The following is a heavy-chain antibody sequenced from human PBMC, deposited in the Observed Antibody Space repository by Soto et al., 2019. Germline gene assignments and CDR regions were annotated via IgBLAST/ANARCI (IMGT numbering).Heavy chain of an antibody. CDR1: GYTFTNYD. V-gene: IGHV1-8*01. CDR2: MKPNSGNT. Sequence: QVQLEQSGAEVKKPGASVQVSCKASGYTFTNYDIHWVRQATGQGLEWMGWMKPNSGNTGSAQRFKGRMTMTRDTSIRTAYMELSSLRSDDTAVYYCTWGLNLITGADEAAFDYWGQGTLVTVSS. CDR3: TWGLNLITGADEAAFDY. D-gene: IGHD1-20*01. J-gene: IGHJ4*02.